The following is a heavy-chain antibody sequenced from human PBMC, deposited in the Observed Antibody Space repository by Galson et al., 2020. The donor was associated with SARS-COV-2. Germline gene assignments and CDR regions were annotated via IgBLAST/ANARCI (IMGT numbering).Heavy chain of an antibody. V-gene: IGHV3-23*01. J-gene: IGHJ3*01. CDR2: ISGADTST. CDR3: AKSDVQQLVPDDAFDV. CDR1: GFTFTRYV. D-gene: IGHD2-15*01. Sequence: GGSLRLSCEASGFTFTRYVMNWVRQAPGKGLEWVSGISGADTSTYYADSVKGRFTISRDNSKNTLFLHMNSLRTEDTAVYYCAKSDVQQLVPDDAFDVWGQGTLVTVSS.